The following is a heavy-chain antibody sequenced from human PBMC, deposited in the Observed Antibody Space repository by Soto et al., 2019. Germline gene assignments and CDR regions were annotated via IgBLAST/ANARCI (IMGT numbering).Heavy chain of an antibody. CDR3: ATQEVGGSYVYTFDP. CDR2: IDHSGTT. Sequence: SETLSLTCAVSGVSISIPNWWAWVRQAPGKGLEWIGEIDHSGTTNYNPSLKSRVTISVDTSKNQFSLKLSSVTAADTAVYYCATQEVGGSYVYTFDPWGQGTLVTVSS. D-gene: IGHD1-26*01. V-gene: IGHV4-4*02. CDR1: GVSISIPNW. J-gene: IGHJ5*02.